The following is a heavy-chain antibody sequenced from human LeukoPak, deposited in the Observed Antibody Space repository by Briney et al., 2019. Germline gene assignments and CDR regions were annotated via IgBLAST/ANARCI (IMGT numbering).Heavy chain of an antibody. D-gene: IGHD3-9*01. CDR1: GFTFSNYA. J-gene: IGHJ4*02. Sequence: PGGSLRLSCVASGFTFSNYAMNWVRQAPGKGLEWVSGVSGGGSSTYYADSVKGRFTISRDNSKNMLYLQMNSLRAEDTAVYYCARDRRYVPASWEWVSWGQGTLVTVSS. CDR3: ARDRRYVPASWEWVS. V-gene: IGHV3-23*01. CDR2: VSGGGSST.